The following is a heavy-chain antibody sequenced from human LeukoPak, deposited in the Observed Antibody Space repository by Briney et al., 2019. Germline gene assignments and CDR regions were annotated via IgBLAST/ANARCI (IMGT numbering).Heavy chain of an antibody. V-gene: IGHV1-8*01. J-gene: IGHJ5*02. CDR2: MNPNSGNT. CDR1: GYTFTSYD. Sequence: ASVKVPCKASGYTFTSYDINWVRQATGQGLEWMGWMNPNSGNTGYAQKFQGRVTMTRNTSISTAYMELSSLRSEDTAVYYCARARLTSRRAYSSSLSWFDPWGQGTLVTVSS. D-gene: IGHD6-13*01. CDR3: ARARLTSRRAYSSSLSWFDP.